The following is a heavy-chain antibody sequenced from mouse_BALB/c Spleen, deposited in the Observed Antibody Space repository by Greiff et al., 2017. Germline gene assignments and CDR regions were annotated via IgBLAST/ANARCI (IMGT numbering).Heavy chain of an antibody. CDR2: ISYSGST. CDR3: ASGTATGYYAMDY. V-gene: IGHV3-2*02. CDR1: GYSITSDYA. J-gene: IGHJ4*01. Sequence: ESGPGLVKPSQSLSLTCTVTGYSITSDYAWNWIRQFPGNKLEWMGYISYSGSTSYNPSLKSRISITRDTSKNQFFLQLNSVTTEDTATYYCASGTATGYYAMDYWGQGTSVTVSS. D-gene: IGHD1-2*01.